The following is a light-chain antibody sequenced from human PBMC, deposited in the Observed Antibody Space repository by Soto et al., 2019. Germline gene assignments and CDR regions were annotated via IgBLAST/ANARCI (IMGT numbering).Light chain of an antibody. Sequence: DIQMTQSPSSLSASVGDRVTITCRASQSISRYLNWYQHNPGKAPKFLIYAASSLQSGVPSRFSGSGSGTEFTLTISSLQPEDFATYYCQHNDRTPWTFGQGTKVEIK. V-gene: IGKV1-39*01. J-gene: IGKJ1*01. CDR3: QHNDRTPWT. CDR2: AAS. CDR1: QSISRY.